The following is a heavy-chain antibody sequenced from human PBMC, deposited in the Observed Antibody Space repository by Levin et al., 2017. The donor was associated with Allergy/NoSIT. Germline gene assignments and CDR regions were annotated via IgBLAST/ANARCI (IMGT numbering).Heavy chain of an antibody. Sequence: ASVKVSCAASGLTFNDYWMTWVRQAPGKGLEWVANIAQDDSKKYYVDSVKGRFTISRDNAKNSLYLQMNSLRAEDTAVYYCTRDLTYFFDSSGYYYDALDVWGHGTMVTVSS. CDR3: TRDLTYFFDSSGYYYDALDV. CDR1: GLTFNDYW. D-gene: IGHD3-22*01. CDR2: IAQDDSKK. J-gene: IGHJ3*01. V-gene: IGHV3-7*01.